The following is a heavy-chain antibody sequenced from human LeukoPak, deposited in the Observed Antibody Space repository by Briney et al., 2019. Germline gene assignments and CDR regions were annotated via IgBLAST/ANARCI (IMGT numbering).Heavy chain of an antibody. D-gene: IGHD1-26*01. V-gene: IGHV1-46*01. CDR2: IYPRDGST. J-gene: IGHJ4*02. CDR3: ARDSGSGSNDY. CDR1: GYTFTSNY. Sequence: ASVTVSCKASGYTFTSNYIHWVRQAPGQGLEWMGMIYPRDGSTSYAQKFQGRVTVTRDTSTSTVHMELSGLRSEDTAVYYCARDSGSGSNDYWGQGTLVTVSS.